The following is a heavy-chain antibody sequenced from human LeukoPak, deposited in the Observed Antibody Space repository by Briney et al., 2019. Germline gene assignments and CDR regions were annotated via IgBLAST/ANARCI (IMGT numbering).Heavy chain of an antibody. CDR1: GGSVSSGSYY. CDR2: IYYSGST. V-gene: IGHV4-61*01. Sequence: SETLSLTCTVSGGSVSSGSYYWSWIRQPPGKGLEWIGYIYYSGSTNYNPSLKSRVTISVDTSKNQFSLKLSSVTAADTAVYYCARRLERWLQSAPFDYWGQGTLVTVSS. CDR3: ARRLERWLQSAPFDY. D-gene: IGHD5-24*01. J-gene: IGHJ4*02.